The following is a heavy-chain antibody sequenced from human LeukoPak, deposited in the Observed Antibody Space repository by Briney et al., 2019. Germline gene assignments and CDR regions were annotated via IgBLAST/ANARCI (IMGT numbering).Heavy chain of an antibody. CDR1: GFTFSSYA. Sequence: GGSLRLSCAASGFTFSSYAMSWVRQAPGKGLGWVSAISGSGGSTYYADSVKGRLTISRDNSKNTLYLQMNSLRAEDTAVYYCAKDLGSDYGDYGGAFDIWGQGTMVTVSS. V-gene: IGHV3-23*01. J-gene: IGHJ3*02. CDR3: AKDLGSDYGDYGGAFDI. D-gene: IGHD4-17*01. CDR2: ISGSGGST.